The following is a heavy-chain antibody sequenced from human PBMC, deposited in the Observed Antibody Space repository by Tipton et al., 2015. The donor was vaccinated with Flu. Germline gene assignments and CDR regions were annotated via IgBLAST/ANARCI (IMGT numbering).Heavy chain of an antibody. D-gene: IGHD2-15*01. CDR2: MNPNSGNT. CDR3: AWASDIVVVGAAGLSDNGFDP. V-gene: IGHV1-8*01. CDR1: GYTFTSYD. J-gene: IGHJ5*02. Sequence: QVQLVQSGAEVKKPGASVKVSCKASGYTFTSYDINWVRQATGQGLEWMGWMNPNSGNTGYAQKFQGRVTMTRNTSISTAYMELSSLRSEDTAVYYCAWASDIVVVGAAGLSDNGFDPWGQGTLVTVSS.